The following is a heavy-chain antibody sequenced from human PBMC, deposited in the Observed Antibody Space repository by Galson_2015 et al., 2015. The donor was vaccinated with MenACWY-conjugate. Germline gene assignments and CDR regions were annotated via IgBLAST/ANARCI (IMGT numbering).Heavy chain of an antibody. Sequence: SVKVSCKASGYTFTGYYMHWLRQTPGQGFEWMGRINTHDGGAKFAQKFQGRVIMTRDASRNTVYMELSSLNSEDTAVYFCARLTGGRFDLWGQGTLVTVSS. D-gene: IGHD7-27*01. CDR2: INTHDGGA. CDR1: GYTFTGYY. J-gene: IGHJ4*02. V-gene: IGHV1-2*06. CDR3: ARLTGGRFDL.